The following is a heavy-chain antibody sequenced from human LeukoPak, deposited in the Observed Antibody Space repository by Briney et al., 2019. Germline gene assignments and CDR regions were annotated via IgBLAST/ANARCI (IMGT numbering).Heavy chain of an antibody. D-gene: IGHD2-2*02. CDR2: IYLSGST. J-gene: IGHJ4*02. Sequence: PSETLSLTCAVSGYSISSGYYWGWIRQPPGKGLEWIGSIYLSGSTYYNPSLKSRVTISVDTSKNQFSLKLSSVTAADTAVYYCARLNDYCSSTSCYRSPPYFDYWGQGTLVTVSS. CDR3: ARLNDYCSSTSCYRSPPYFDY. V-gene: IGHV4-38-2*01. CDR1: GYSISSGYY.